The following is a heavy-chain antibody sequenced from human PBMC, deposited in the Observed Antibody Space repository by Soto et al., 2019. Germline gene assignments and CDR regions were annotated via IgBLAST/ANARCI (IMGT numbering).Heavy chain of an antibody. Sequence: ASVKVSCKASGYTFTGYYMHWVRQAPGQGLEWMGWINPNSGGTNYAQKFQGWVTMTRDTSISTAYMELSRLRSDDTAVYYCARGSRITMVRGVIIKDYWGQGTLVTVSS. CDR3: ARGSRITMVRGVIIKDY. J-gene: IGHJ4*02. CDR2: INPNSGGT. V-gene: IGHV1-2*04. D-gene: IGHD3-10*01. CDR1: GYTFTGYY.